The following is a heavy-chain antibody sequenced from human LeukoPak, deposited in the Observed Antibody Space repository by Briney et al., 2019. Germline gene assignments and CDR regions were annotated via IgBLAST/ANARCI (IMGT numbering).Heavy chain of an antibody. V-gene: IGHV4-30-4*01. Sequence: SQTLSLTCTVSGGSISSGDYYWSWLRQPPGKGLEWIGYIYYSGSTYYNPSPKSRVTISVDTSKNQFSLKLSSVTAADTAVYYCARDRDYYDSSGYYLSGMDVWGQGTTVTVSS. J-gene: IGHJ6*02. D-gene: IGHD3-22*01. CDR2: IYYSGST. CDR3: ARDRDYYDSSGYYLSGMDV. CDR1: GGSISSGDYY.